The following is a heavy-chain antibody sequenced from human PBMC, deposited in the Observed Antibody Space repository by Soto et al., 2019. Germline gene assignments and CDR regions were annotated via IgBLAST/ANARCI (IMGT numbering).Heavy chain of an antibody. CDR3: AKSMTRYCSGCSCYGFDY. Sequence: GGSLRLSCAASGFTFSSYGMHWVRQAPGKGLEWVAVISYDGSNKYYADSVKGRFTISRDNSKNTLYLQMNSLRAEDTAVYYCAKSMTRYCSGCSCYGFDYWGQGT. CDR2: ISYDGSNK. V-gene: IGHV3-30*18. CDR1: GFTFSSYG. J-gene: IGHJ4*02. D-gene: IGHD2-15*01.